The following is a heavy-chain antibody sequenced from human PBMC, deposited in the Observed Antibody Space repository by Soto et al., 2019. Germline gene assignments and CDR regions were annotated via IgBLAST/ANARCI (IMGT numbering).Heavy chain of an antibody. CDR1: GFIFSNYD. Sequence: EVQLLESGGGLVQPGGSLRLSCAASGFIFSNYDMTWVRQAPGKGLEWVSAISGSGGKTYYADSVRGRFTISRDNSKNTLYLHMNSLRVEDTAVYYCVKEGQQWHAQAASWGQGTLVTVSS. CDR2: ISGSGGKT. J-gene: IGHJ5*02. D-gene: IGHD6-19*01. V-gene: IGHV3-23*01. CDR3: VKEGQQWHAQAAS.